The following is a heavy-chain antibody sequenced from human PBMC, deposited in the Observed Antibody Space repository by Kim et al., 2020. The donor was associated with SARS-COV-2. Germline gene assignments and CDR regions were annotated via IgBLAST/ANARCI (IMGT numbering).Heavy chain of an antibody. V-gene: IGHV3-30*18. Sequence: GGSLRLSCAASGFTFSSYGMHWVRQAPGKGLEWVAVISYDGSNKYYADSVKGRFTISRDNSKNTLYLQMNSLRAEDTAVYYCAKVRERGSIWFGELLIDYWGQGTLVTVSS. D-gene: IGHD3-10*01. CDR1: GFTFSSYG. CDR2: ISYDGSNK. J-gene: IGHJ4*02. CDR3: AKVRERGSIWFGELLIDY.